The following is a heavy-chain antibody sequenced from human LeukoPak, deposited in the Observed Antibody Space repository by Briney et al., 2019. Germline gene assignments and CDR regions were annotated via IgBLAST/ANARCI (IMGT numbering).Heavy chain of an antibody. Sequence: PGGSLRLSCVASGFTLSNYAMSWVRQALGKGLEWVSSISGSGGSTYQAENVKGRFTISRDNSKNTLYLQMNSLRDEDTAIYYCAAGYTTGWYVRYFDYWGQGTLVTVSS. J-gene: IGHJ4*02. CDR3: AAGYTTGWYVRYFDY. CDR2: ISGSGGST. V-gene: IGHV3-23*01. D-gene: IGHD6-19*01. CDR1: GFTLSNYA.